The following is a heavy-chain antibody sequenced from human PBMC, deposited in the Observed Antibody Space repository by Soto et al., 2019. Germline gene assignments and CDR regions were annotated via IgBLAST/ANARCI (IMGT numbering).Heavy chain of an antibody. Sequence: SETLSLTCTVSGGSISSGDYYWSWIRQPPGKGLEWIGYIYYSGSTYYNPSLKSRVTISVDTSKNQFSLKLSSVTAADTAVYYCARQGYSYGPDFDYWGQGTLVTVSS. D-gene: IGHD5-18*01. CDR1: GGSISSGDYY. CDR3: ARQGYSYGPDFDY. CDR2: IYYSGST. V-gene: IGHV4-30-4*01. J-gene: IGHJ4*02.